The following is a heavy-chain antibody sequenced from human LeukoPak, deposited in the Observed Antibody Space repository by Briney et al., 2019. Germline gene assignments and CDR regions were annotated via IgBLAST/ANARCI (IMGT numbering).Heavy chain of an antibody. CDR1: VGSVRSHY. J-gene: IGHJ4*02. D-gene: IGHD5-24*01. Sequence: PSETLSLTCIVSVGSVRSHYWNWIRQPPGKGLDWIGFMSYSGTNDYNPSLKSRVSISIDTSRNRVSLRLSSVTAADTAYYRCARGGTDGPVDFGGQGTLVTVSS. CDR3: ARGGTDGPVDF. CDR2: MSYSGTN. V-gene: IGHV4-59*02.